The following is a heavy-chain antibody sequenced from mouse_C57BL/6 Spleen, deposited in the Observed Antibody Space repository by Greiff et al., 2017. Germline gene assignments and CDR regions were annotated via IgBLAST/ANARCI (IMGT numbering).Heavy chain of an antibody. V-gene: IGHV3-6*01. CDR1: GYSITSGYY. CDR3: ARGGYGSSSFDY. D-gene: IGHD1-1*01. Sequence: EVKLMESGPGLVKPSQSLSLTCSVTGYSITSGYYWNWIRQFPGNKLEWMGYISYDGSNNYNPSLKNRISITRDTSKNQFFLKLNSVTTEDTATYYCARGGYGSSSFDYWGQGTTLTVSS. CDR2: ISYDGSN. J-gene: IGHJ2*01.